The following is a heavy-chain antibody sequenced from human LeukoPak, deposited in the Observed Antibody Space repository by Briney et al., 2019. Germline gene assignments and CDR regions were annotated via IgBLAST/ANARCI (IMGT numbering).Heavy chain of an antibody. CDR1: GGSVSSGSYY. Sequence: SETLSLTCTVSGGSVSSGSYYWSWIQQPPGKGLEWIGYIYYSGSTNYNPSLKSRVTISVDTSKNQFSLKLSSVTAADTAVYYCARVVTTYYYDSSGDYFDYWGQGTLVTVSS. CDR3: ARVVTTYYYDSSGDYFDY. V-gene: IGHV4-61*01. D-gene: IGHD3-22*01. J-gene: IGHJ4*02. CDR2: IYYSGST.